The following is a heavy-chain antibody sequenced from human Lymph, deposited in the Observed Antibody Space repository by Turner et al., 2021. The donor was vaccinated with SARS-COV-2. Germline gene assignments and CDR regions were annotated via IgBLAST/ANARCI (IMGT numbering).Heavy chain of an antibody. J-gene: IGHJ4*02. CDR1: GFTSSYYW. CDR3: ARMGSSSWYFDY. CDR2: IKQDGSEK. V-gene: IGHV3-7*01. D-gene: IGHD1-26*01. Sequence: EVKLVESGGRLVQPGGSLSTACAAAGFTSSYYWMSWVRQAPGKGLEWVANIKQDGSEKYYVDSVKSRFTISRDNAKNSLFLQMNSLRAEDTAVYYCARMGSSSWYFDYWGQGTLVTVSS.